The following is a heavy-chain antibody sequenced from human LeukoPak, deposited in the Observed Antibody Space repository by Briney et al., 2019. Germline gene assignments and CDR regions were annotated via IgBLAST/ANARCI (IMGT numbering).Heavy chain of an antibody. V-gene: IGHV3-23*01. J-gene: IGHJ1*01. D-gene: IGHD6-19*01. CDR3: AKGAGQWLVPSEYFQY. CDR2: ISSGGHST. CDR1: GFTFSSYA. Sequence: GGSLRLSCAASGFTFSSYAMSWVRQAPGKGLEWVSSISSGGHSTYYAGSVKGRFTISRDNSKNTLYLQMNSLRAEDTAVYYCAKGAGQWLVPSEYFQYWGQGTLVTVSS.